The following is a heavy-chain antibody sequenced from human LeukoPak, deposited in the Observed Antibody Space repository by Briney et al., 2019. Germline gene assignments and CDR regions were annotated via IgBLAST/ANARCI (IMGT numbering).Heavy chain of an antibody. CDR2: IIPIFGTA. CDR1: GGTFSSYA. D-gene: IGHD2-2*01. V-gene: IGHV1-69*05. Sequence: GASVKFSCKASGGTFSSYAISWVRQAPGQGLEWMGGIIPIFGTANYAQKFQGRVTITTDESTSTAYMELSSLRSEDTAVYYCASQYCSSTSCFTGYFDYWGQGTLVTVSS. J-gene: IGHJ4*02. CDR3: ASQYCSSTSCFTGYFDY.